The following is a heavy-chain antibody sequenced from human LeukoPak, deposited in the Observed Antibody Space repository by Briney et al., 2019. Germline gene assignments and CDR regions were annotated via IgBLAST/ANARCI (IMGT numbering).Heavy chain of an antibody. CDR1: GGTFSSYA. CDR2: IIPILGIA. Sequence: SVKVSCKASGGTFSSYAISWVRQAPGQGLEWMGRIIPILGIANYAQRFQGRVTITADKSTSTAYMELSSLRSEDTAVYYCARGSYYDSSGYLYWGQGTLVTVSS. CDR3: ARGSYYDSSGYLY. V-gene: IGHV1-69*04. D-gene: IGHD3-22*01. J-gene: IGHJ4*02.